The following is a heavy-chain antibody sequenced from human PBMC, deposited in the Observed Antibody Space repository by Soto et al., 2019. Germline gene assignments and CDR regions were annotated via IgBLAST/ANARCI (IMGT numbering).Heavy chain of an antibody. CDR2: IYPGDSDT. Sequence: SQKISSMGSGYSFTSYWNGWVRQMPGKGLEWMGVIYPGDSDTRYSPSFQGQVTISADKSISTAYLQWSSLKASATAMYYCASHRSSSSGTLYFSYWDRGTMVSV. D-gene: IGHD6-19*01. J-gene: IGHJ4*02. V-gene: IGHV5-51*01. CDR3: ASHRSSSSGTLYFSY. CDR1: GYSFTSYW.